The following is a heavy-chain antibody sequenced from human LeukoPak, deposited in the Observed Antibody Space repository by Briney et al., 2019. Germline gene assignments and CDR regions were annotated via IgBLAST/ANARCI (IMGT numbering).Heavy chain of an antibody. J-gene: IGHJ4*02. CDR1: GFTFSSYW. D-gene: IGHD6-19*01. CDR2: INSDGSST. Sequence: GGSLRLSCAASGFTFSSYWMHWVRQAPGKGLVWVSRINSDGSSTSYADSVKGRFTISRDNAKNTLYLQMNSLRAADTAVYYCARGSYSSGWYGLDYWGQGTLVTVSS. CDR3: ARGSYSSGWYGLDY. V-gene: IGHV3-74*01.